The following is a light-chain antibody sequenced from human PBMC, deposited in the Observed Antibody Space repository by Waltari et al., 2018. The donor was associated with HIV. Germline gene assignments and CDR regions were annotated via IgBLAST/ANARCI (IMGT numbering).Light chain of an antibody. J-gene: IGKJ2*01. CDR2: LGS. V-gene: IGKV2-28*01. CDR1: QSLLHRNGDTY. Sequence: DVVMTQSPVSLSVSPGEPASISCRSSQSLLHRNGDTYLDWFLQRPGQSPQVLIYLGSNRASGVPDRFSSSGSGTDFTLKISRVEAEDVGIYYCRQALQAPYTFGQGTKLEIK. CDR3: RQALQAPYT.